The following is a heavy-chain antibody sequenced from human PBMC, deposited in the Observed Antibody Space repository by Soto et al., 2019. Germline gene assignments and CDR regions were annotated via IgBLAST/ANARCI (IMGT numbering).Heavy chain of an antibody. Sequence: QVQLQESGPGLVKPSETLSLTCTVAGGSLTDHYWNWFRQSPGKGLHWIGYVYYSGGTNYNPSLKSRVTMSVDTSKSQCALNLRSVTAADTAVYDCARGNDWKSSIFDIWGQGTMVSVSS. CDR1: GGSLTDHY. J-gene: IGHJ3*02. D-gene: IGHD2-21*01. CDR3: ARGNDWKSSIFDI. CDR2: VYYSGGT. V-gene: IGHV4-59*11.